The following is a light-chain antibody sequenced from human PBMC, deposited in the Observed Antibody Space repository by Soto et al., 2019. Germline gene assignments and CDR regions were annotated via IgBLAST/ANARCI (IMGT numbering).Light chain of an antibody. J-gene: IGKJ4*01. V-gene: IGKV1-27*01. Sequence: DIQMTQSPSSLSASVGDRVTITCRASQSISNYLAWSQQKPGKVPNLLIYAASTLQSGVPSRFSGSTSGPDFTLTISTLQPEDVGTYYCQKYYSAPLTFGGGTKVE. CDR2: AAS. CDR1: QSISNY. CDR3: QKYYSAPLT.